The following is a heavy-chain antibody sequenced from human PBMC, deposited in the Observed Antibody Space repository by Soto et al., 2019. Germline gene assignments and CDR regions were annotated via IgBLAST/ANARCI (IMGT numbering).Heavy chain of an antibody. D-gene: IGHD3-10*01. CDR2: IYPTGTT. V-gene: IGHV4-30-2*06. CDR3: ARAPPGPSPRWVL. CDR1: GGSISSGGYS. J-gene: IGHJ6*02. Sequence: QLQLRESGSGLVKPSETLSLTCTVSGGSISSGGYSWSWIRQSPEKGLEWLGCIYPTGTTYYHPSLKSRVTISVDTSRNQFSLNPTSVTAADTAVYFCARAPPGPSPRWVLWGQGTTVTVSS.